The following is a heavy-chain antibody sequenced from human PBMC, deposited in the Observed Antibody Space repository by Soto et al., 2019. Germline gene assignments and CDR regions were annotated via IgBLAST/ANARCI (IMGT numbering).Heavy chain of an antibody. CDR2: ISAYNGYT. CDR1: GYTFTTFG. J-gene: IGHJ6*02. Sequence: ASGKVCCKASGYTFTTFGISWVRQAPGQGLEWMGWISAYNGYTNYAQKLQGRVTMTTDTSTSTAYMELRSLRSDDTAVYYCARDPTIFGVVQNYGMDVWGQGTTVTVSS. D-gene: IGHD3-3*01. V-gene: IGHV1-18*01. CDR3: ARDPTIFGVVQNYGMDV.